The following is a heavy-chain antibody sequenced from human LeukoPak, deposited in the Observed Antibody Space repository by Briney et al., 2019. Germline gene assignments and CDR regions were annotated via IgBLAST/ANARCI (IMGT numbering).Heavy chain of an antibody. J-gene: IGHJ4*02. CDR3: ARDTTSELLWFGELLN. Sequence: ASVKVSCKASGYTFTGYYMHWVRQAPGQGLEWMGWINPNSGGTNYAQKFQGRVTMTTDTSTSTAYMELRSLRSDDTAVYYCARDTTSELLWFGELLNWGQGTLVTVSS. CDR2: INPNSGGT. D-gene: IGHD3-10*01. V-gene: IGHV1-2*02. CDR1: GYTFTGYY.